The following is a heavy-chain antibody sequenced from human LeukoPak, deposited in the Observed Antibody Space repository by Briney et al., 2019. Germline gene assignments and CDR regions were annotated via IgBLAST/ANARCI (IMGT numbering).Heavy chain of an antibody. CDR3: ARARLNDILTGYTMGDAFDI. V-gene: IGHV1-69*13. J-gene: IGHJ3*02. CDR2: IIPIFGKA. CDR1: GGTFSNYG. Sequence: GASVKVSRKASGGTFSNYGIIWVRQAPGQGLEWMGGIIPIFGKANYAQKFQGRVTITADESTSTAYMELSSLRSEDTAVYYCARARLNDILTGYTMGDAFDIWGQGTMVTVSS. D-gene: IGHD3-9*01.